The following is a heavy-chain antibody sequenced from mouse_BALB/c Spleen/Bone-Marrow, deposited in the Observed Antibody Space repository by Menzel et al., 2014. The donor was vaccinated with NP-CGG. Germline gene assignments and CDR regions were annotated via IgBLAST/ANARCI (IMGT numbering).Heavy chain of an antibody. CDR2: INPDNGDT. CDR3: ARSDFYFDY. Sequence: EVQLQQSGPDLVEPGASVKMSCKASGYSFTGYFMNWVMQSHGKSLEWIGRINPDNGDTFYNQKFRGKATLTVDRSSNTAHMDLRSLASEDSAVYYCARSDFYFDYWGQGTTLTVSS. V-gene: IGHV1-20*02. CDR1: GYSFTGYF. J-gene: IGHJ2*01. D-gene: IGHD2-13*01.